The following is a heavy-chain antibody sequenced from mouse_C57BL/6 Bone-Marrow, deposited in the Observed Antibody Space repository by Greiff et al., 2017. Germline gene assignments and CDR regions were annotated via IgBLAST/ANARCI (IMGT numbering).Heavy chain of an antibody. D-gene: IGHD1-1*01. Sequence: EVKLMESGGGLVKPGGSLKLSCAASGFTFSSYAMSWVRQTPEKRLEWVATISDGGSYTYYPDNVKGRFTISRDNAKNNLYLQMSHLKSEDTAMYYCARDYYGSSHFDYWGKGTTLTVSS. CDR1: GFTFSSYA. CDR2: ISDGGSYT. V-gene: IGHV5-4*01. CDR3: ARDYYGSSHFDY. J-gene: IGHJ2*01.